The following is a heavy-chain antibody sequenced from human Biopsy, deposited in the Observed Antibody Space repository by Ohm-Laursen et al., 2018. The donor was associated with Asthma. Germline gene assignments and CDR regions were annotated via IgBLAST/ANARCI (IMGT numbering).Heavy chain of an antibody. Sequence: SLRLSCTASGFTFSSYGMHWVRQAPGKGLEWVAVIWYDGSNKYYADSVKGRFTISRDNSKNTLYLQMNSLRAEDTAVYYCARGDSSGWSHYYFDYWGQGTLVTVSS. CDR2: IWYDGSNK. D-gene: IGHD6-19*01. CDR1: GFTFSSYG. CDR3: ARGDSSGWSHYYFDY. V-gene: IGHV3-33*01. J-gene: IGHJ4*02.